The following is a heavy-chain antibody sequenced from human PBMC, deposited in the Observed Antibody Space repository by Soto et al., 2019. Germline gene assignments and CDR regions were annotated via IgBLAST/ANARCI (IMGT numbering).Heavy chain of an antibody. CDR1: GGSISSGDYY. CDR2: IYYSGST. Sequence: SETLSLTCTVSGGSISSGDYYWSWIRQPPGKGLEWIGYIYYSGSTYYNPSLKSRVTISVDTSKNQFSLKLSSVTAADMAVYYCARAIRGYSGYDYGPNEVVAWFDPWGQGTLVTVSS. CDR3: ARAIRGYSGYDYGPNEVVAWFDP. V-gene: IGHV4-30-4*01. J-gene: IGHJ5*02. D-gene: IGHD5-12*01.